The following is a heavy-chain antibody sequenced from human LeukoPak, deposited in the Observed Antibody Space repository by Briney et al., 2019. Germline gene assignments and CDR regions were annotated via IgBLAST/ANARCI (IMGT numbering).Heavy chain of an antibody. CDR3: AKLGGHPLHNYYVGV. D-gene: IGHD3-16*01. Sequence: GFLRLFRAGSGFTLCKYGLGWVRQAPGEGPGLVSGILDSGYSTYYANSVKGRFTISRDNSNNTLYLQMNSLRAEDTAVYYCAKLGGHPLHNYYVGVWGKGTTVAVSS. CDR1: GFTLCKYG. V-gene: IGHV3-23*01. J-gene: IGHJ6*03. CDR2: ILDSGYST.